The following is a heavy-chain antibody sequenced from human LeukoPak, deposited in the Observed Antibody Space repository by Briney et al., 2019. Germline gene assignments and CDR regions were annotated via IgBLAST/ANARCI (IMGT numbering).Heavy chain of an antibody. Sequence: GGSLRLSCAASGFTFSSYSMNWVRQAPGKGLEWVSSISSSSSYIYYADSVKGRFTISRDNAKNPLYLQMNSLRAEDTAVYYCARDAWSITIFGVVIGTHNWFDPWGQGTLVTVSS. J-gene: IGHJ5*02. CDR2: ISSSSSYI. CDR1: GFTFSSYS. D-gene: IGHD3-3*01. V-gene: IGHV3-21*01. CDR3: ARDAWSITIFGVVIGTHNWFDP.